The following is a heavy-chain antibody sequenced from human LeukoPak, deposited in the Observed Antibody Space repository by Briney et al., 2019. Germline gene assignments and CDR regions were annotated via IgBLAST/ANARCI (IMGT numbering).Heavy chain of an antibody. D-gene: IGHD5-12*01. CDR2: IYYSGST. Sequence: SSETLSLTCTVSGGSISSYYWSWIRQPPGKGLEWIGYIYYSGSTNYNPSLKSRVTISVDTSKNQFSLKLSSVTAADTAVYYCARGRSTGYPYYFEYWGQGTLVTVSS. J-gene: IGHJ4*02. CDR1: GGSISSYY. V-gene: IGHV4-59*01. CDR3: ARGRSTGYPYYFEY.